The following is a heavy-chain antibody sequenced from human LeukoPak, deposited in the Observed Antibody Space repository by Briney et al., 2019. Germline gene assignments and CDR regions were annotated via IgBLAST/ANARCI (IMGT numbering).Heavy chain of an antibody. Sequence: PGGSLRLSCAASGFTVSGNYMSWVRQAPGKGLEWVSLIYSGGSTYYADSVKGRFTISRDNSKNTLYLQMNNLRAEDTAVYYCARSNYYGSGSYYDYWGQGTLVTVSS. V-gene: IGHV3-53*01. CDR3: ARSNYYGSGSYYDY. CDR2: IYSGGST. D-gene: IGHD3-10*01. J-gene: IGHJ4*02. CDR1: GFTVSGNY.